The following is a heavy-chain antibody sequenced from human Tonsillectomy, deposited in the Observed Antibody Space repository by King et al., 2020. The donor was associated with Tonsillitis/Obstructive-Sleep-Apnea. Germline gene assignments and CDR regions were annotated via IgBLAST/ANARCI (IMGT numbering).Heavy chain of an antibody. CDR2: ISSGGSTM. V-gene: IGHV3-48*03. D-gene: IGHD1-26*01. J-gene: IGHJ4*02. Sequence: VQLVESGGGLVQPGGSLRLSCAASGFTFTNDEMNWVRQAPGKGLEWVSYISSGGSTMYYADSVTGRFTISRDNGKNSLYLQMNSLRAEETAVYYCARGAVVGATPYFDYWGQGALVTVSS. CDR3: ARGAVVGATPYFDY. CDR1: GFTFTNDE.